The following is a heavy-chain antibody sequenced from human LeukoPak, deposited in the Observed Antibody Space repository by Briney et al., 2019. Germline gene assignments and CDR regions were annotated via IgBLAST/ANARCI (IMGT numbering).Heavy chain of an antibody. J-gene: IGHJ4*02. CDR1: GGSISSSSYY. CDR3: ARDGDY. CDR2: IYYSGST. Sequence: SETLSLTCTVSGGSISSSSYYWGWIRQPPGKGLEWIGYIYYSGSTNYNPSLKSRVTISADTSKNQFSLKLSSVTAADTAVYYCARDGDYWGQGTLVTVSS. V-gene: IGHV4-61*01.